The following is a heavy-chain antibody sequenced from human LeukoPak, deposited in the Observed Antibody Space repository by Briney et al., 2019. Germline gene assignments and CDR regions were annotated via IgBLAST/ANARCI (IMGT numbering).Heavy chain of an antibody. CDR3: TRDQYDGDAFDV. J-gene: IGHJ3*01. V-gene: IGHV4-34*01. D-gene: IGHD3-3*01. CDR1: GGSFSGYY. CDR2: INHSGYT. Sequence: SATLSLTCAVYGGSFSGYYWSWIRQPPGKGLEWIGEINHSGYTNYNPSLKSRVTISVDTSKNQFSLKLSSVTAADTAVYYCTRDQYDGDAFDVWGQGTMVTVSS.